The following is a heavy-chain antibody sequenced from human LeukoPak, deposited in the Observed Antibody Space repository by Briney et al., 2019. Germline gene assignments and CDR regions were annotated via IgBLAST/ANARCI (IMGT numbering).Heavy chain of an antibody. CDR3: ARDRAGITIFGVASKGGYYYYYGMDV. D-gene: IGHD3-3*01. CDR2: IRSKAYGETA. CDR1: GFTFGDYA. Sequence: GGSLRLSCTASGFTFGDYAMSWIRQAPGKGLEWVGFIRSKAYGETADYAASVKGRFTISVDTSKNQFSLKLSSVTAADTAVYYCARDRAGITIFGVASKGGYYYYYGMDVWGQGTTVTVSS. V-gene: IGHV3-49*03. J-gene: IGHJ6*02.